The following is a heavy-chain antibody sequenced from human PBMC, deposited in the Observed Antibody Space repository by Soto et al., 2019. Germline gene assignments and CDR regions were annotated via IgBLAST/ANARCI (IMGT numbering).Heavy chain of an antibody. D-gene: IGHD3-10*01. V-gene: IGHV4-34*01. CDR3: ARVLVMYYGGGSYGYCDC. Sequence: SETLSLTCAVHGGSFTGYYWSWIRQPPGKGLEWIGEISHSGSTNYNPSLKSRVTISLDTSKNQLSLNLTSVSAADTVFYYCARVLVMYYGGGSYGYCDCWGQGTLVTVSS. CDR1: GGSFTGYY. CDR2: ISHSGST. J-gene: IGHJ4*02.